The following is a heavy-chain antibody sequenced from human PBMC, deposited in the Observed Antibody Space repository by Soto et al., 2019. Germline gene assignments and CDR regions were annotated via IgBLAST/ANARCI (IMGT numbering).Heavy chain of an antibody. J-gene: IGHJ2*01. Sequence: QVQLVQSGAEVKKPGSSVKVSCKASGGTFSSYAISWVRQAPGQGLEWMGGIIPIFGTTNYAQKFHGRVTITADESTSTAYMELRSLRSEDTAVYYCARVVTVVKSFHYWYFDLWGRGTLVTVSS. CDR3: ARVVTVVKSFHYWYFDL. D-gene: IGHD2-15*01. CDR2: IIPIFGTT. CDR1: GGTFSSYA. V-gene: IGHV1-69*12.